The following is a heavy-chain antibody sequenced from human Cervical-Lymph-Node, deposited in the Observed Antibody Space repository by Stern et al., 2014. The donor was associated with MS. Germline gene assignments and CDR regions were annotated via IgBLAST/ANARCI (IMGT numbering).Heavy chain of an antibody. V-gene: IGHV3-33*01. CDR3: ARGHIPYAYNYLFDY. CDR1: GFTFSSYG. Sequence: QVQLGQSGGGVVQPGTSLRLSCAASGFTFSSYGMHWVRQAPGQGLEWVALAWYDGSTAYYTNSVKGRFTISRDNSKNTLSLQMNSLTAEDTAVYYCARGHIPYAYNYLFDYWGQGTLVTVSS. J-gene: IGHJ4*02. CDR2: AWYDGSTA. D-gene: IGHD5-24*01.